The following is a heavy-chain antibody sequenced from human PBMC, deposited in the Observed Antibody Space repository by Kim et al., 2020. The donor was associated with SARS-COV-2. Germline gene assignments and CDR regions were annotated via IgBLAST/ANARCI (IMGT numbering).Heavy chain of an antibody. CDR2: TSSDGHNK. CDR3: GRPRGTGTCWRWLDS. D-gene: IGHD1-1*01. J-gene: IGHJ5*01. CDR1: GFTFSNYA. Sequence: GGSLRLSCAASGFTFSNYAMHWVRQAPGKGLEWVAVTSSDGHNKFYAASVKGRFTISRDNSKNTLYVEMNSLRPEDTAVYYCGRPRGTGTCWRWLDSWR. V-gene: IGHV3-30-3*01.